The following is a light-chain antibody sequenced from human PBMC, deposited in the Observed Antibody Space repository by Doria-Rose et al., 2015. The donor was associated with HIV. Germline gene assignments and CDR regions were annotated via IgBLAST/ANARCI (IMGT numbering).Light chain of an antibody. V-gene: IGKV3-20*01. Sequence: EIVMTQSPGTLSLSQGERATLSCRASQSFSGTYLAWYQQKPGQAPSLLIYDGSTRATGIPDRFSASGSGTDFTLTINRLEPEDFALYYCHQYGTSWTFGQGTKVE. J-gene: IGKJ1*01. CDR2: DGS. CDR3: HQYGTSWT. CDR1: QSFSGTY.